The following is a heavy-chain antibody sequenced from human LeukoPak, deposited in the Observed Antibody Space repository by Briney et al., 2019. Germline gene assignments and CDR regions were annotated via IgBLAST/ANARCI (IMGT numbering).Heavy chain of an antibody. V-gene: IGHV4-34*01. Sequence: SETLSLTCAVYGGSFSGYYWNWIRQPPGKGLEWIGEVNHSGSTNYNPSLKSRVTISVDTSKNQFSLKLSSVTAADTAVYYCATLETPAYYFDYWGQGTLVTVSS. CDR2: VNHSGST. CDR3: ATLETPAYYFDY. J-gene: IGHJ4*02. CDR1: GGSFSGYY.